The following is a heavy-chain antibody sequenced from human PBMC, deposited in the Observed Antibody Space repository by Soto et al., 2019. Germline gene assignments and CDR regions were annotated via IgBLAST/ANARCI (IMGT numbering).Heavy chain of an antibody. CDR3: ARKNYYYYYMDV. Sequence: SGPTLVNPTQTLTLTCTFSGFSLSTSGMCVSWIRQPPGKALEWLARIDWDDDKYYSTSLKTRLTISKDTSKNQVVLTMTNMDPVDTATYYCARKNYYYYYMDVWGKGTTVTVSS. V-gene: IGHV2-70*11. CDR2: IDWDDDK. J-gene: IGHJ6*03. CDR1: GFSLSTSGMC.